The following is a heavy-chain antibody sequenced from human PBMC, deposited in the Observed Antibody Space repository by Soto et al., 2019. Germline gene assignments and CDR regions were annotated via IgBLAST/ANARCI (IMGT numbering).Heavy chain of an antibody. CDR2: IDPSDSYT. Sequence: GESLKISFKGSGYSFTSYWISWVRQMPGKGLEWMGRIDPSDSYTNYSPSFQGHVTISADKSISTAYLQWSSLKASDTAMYYCARHSIAARHRYYYYYGMDVWGQGTTVTVSS. J-gene: IGHJ6*02. CDR1: GYSFTSYW. D-gene: IGHD6-6*01. V-gene: IGHV5-10-1*01. CDR3: ARHSIAARHRYYYYYGMDV.